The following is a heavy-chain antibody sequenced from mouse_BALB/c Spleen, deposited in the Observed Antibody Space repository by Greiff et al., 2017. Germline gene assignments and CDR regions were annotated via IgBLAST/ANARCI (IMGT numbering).Heavy chain of an antibody. CDR2: IYWDDDK. D-gene: IGHD1-2*01. Sequence: QVTLKVSGPGILQPSQTLSLTCSFSGFSLSTSGMGVSWIRQPSGKGLEWLAHIYWDDDKRYNPSLKSRLTISKDTSSNQVFLKITSVDTADTATYDCARSEGLLRPSWFAYWGQGTLVTVSA. V-gene: IGHV8-12*01. CDR3: ARSEGLLRPSWFAY. CDR1: GFSLSTSGMG. J-gene: IGHJ3*01.